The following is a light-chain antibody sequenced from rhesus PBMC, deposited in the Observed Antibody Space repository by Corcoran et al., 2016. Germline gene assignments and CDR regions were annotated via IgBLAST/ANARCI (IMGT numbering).Light chain of an antibody. CDR3: QQYSNSPLT. Sequence: DIQMTQSPSSLPASVGDTVTITCRASQSISSWIAWYQQKPGKAPKLLSYKASSLQSGVPSRFSGRGSWTDFTLTISSLQSEDFATAPCQQYSNSPLTFGGRTKVELK. V-gene: IGKV1-22*01. CDR1: QSISSW. CDR2: KAS. J-gene: IGKJ4*01.